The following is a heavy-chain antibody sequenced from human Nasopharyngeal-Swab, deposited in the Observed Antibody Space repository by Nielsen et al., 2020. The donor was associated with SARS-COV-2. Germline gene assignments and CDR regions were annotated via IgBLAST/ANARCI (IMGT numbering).Heavy chain of an antibody. D-gene: IGHD6-13*01. J-gene: IGHJ4*02. CDR3: ARDDSSSAGY. CDR2: ISYDGSNK. V-gene: IGHV3-30*03. CDR1: GFTFSSYG. Sequence: GGSLRLSCTASGFTFSSYGMHWVRQAPGKGLEWVAVISYDGSNKYYADSVKGRFTISRDNSKNTLYLQMNSLRAEDTAVYYCARDDSSSAGYWGQGVLVTVSS.